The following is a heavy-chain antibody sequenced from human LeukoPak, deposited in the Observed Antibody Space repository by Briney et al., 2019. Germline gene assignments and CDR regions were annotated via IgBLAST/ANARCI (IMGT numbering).Heavy chain of an antibody. V-gene: IGHV1-18*01. CDR1: GYTFTNYG. D-gene: IGHD3-22*01. J-gene: IGHJ4*02. Sequence: ASVKASCKASGYTFTNYGISWLRQAPGQGLEWMGWISVYNGNTKYAQKLQGRVTMTTDTSTSTAYMELRSLRSDDTALYYCAREGYYYDNSGYYDYWGQGTLVTVSS. CDR3: AREGYYYDNSGYYDY. CDR2: ISVYNGNT.